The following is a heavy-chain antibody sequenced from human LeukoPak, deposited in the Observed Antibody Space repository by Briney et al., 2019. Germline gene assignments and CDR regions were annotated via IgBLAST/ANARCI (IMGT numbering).Heavy chain of an antibody. V-gene: IGHV3-9*01. Sequence: GGSLRLSCVASGFTFSSYTMNWVRQAPGKGLEWVSGISWNSGSIGYADSVKGRFTISRDNAKNSLYLQMNSLRAEDTALYYCAKETMTSVAAYYFDYWGQGTLVTVSS. J-gene: IGHJ4*02. CDR2: ISWNSGSI. D-gene: IGHD6-6*01. CDR3: AKETMTSVAAYYFDY. CDR1: GFTFSSYT.